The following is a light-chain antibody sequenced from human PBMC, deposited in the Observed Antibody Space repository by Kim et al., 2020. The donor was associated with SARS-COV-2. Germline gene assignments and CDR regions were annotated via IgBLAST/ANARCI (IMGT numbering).Light chain of an antibody. V-gene: IGLV1-44*01. CDR3: AAWDESLKGYV. Sequence: ELTQPPSASGTPGQTVIISCSGSSSSIGTNSVNWYQHLPGTAPKLLIYSSNQWPSGVPHRFSGSKSGTSASLAISGLLSEDEADYYCAAWDESLKGYV. CDR1: SSSIGTNS. J-gene: IGLJ1*01. CDR2: SSN.